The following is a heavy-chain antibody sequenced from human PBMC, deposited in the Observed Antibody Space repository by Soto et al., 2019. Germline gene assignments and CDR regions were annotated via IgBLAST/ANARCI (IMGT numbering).Heavy chain of an antibody. D-gene: IGHD6-13*01. Sequence: ASVKVSCKASGYTFTSYDINWVRPATGQGLEWMGWMNPNSGNTGYAQKFQGRVTMTRNTSISTAYMELSSLRSEDTAEYYCASGLADDEGAFDIWGQGTMVTVSS. CDR2: MNPNSGNT. CDR1: GYTFTSYD. V-gene: IGHV1-8*01. CDR3: ASGLADDEGAFDI. J-gene: IGHJ3*02.